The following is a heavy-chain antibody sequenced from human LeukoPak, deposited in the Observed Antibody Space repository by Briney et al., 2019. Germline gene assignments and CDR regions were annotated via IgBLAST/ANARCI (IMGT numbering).Heavy chain of an antibody. J-gene: IGHJ4*02. V-gene: IGHV4-59*08. CDR3: ARHRYTSPSSYFDF. Sequence: SETLSLTCTVSGGSISGYYWTWIRQPPGKGLEWIRYIYSSGSTNYNPSLKSRVTISVDTSKNQFSLRLSSVTAADTAVYYCARHRYTSPSSYFDFWGQRTLVTVSS. CDR1: GGSISGYY. CDR2: IYSSGST. D-gene: IGHD6-6*01.